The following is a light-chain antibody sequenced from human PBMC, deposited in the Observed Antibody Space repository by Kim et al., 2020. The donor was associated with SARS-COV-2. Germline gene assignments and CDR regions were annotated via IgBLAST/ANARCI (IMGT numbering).Light chain of an antibody. CDR1: SSDVGTYNY. J-gene: IGLJ2*01. V-gene: IGLV2-14*03. CDR3: SSYTSSSTLV. Sequence: QSALTQPASVSGSPGQSITISCTGTSSDVGTYNYVSWYQHHPSKAPKLMIYDVSKRPSGISNRFSGSKSGYTASLTISGLQAEDEADYYCSSYTSSSTLVFGGGTQLTVL. CDR2: DVS.